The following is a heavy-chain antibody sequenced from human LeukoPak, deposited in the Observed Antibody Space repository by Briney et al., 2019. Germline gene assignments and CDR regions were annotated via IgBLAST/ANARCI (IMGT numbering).Heavy chain of an antibody. V-gene: IGHV4-34*01. CDR2: INHSGST. J-gene: IGHJ3*02. D-gene: IGHD6-19*01. Sequence: PSETLSLTCAVYGGSFSGYYWSWIRQPPGKGLEWIGEINHSGSTNYNPSLKSRVTISVDTSKNQFSLKLSSVTAADTAVYYCARGGFSGAVAGTPDAFDIWGQGAMVTVSS. CDR1: GGSFSGYY. CDR3: ARGGFSGAVAGTPDAFDI.